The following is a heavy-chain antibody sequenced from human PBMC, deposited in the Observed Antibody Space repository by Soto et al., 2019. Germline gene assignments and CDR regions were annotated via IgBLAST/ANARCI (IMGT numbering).Heavy chain of an antibody. CDR3: ASGIAVDRFEF. D-gene: IGHD2-15*01. CDR1: ADTFNNYG. J-gene: IGHJ4*01. CDR2: VVHLLGSA. Sequence: EQSGPEVKKPGSSVKVSCKASADTFNNYGFSWVRQAPGQGLECVGGVVHLLGSATYAQKFQGRATISADESASTVYLELTNLQSDDTAIFYCASGIAVDRFEFWGLGTLVIVSS. V-gene: IGHV1-69*01.